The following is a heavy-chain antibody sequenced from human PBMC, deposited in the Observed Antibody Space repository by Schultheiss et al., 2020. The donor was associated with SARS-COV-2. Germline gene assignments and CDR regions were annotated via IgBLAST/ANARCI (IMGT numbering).Heavy chain of an antibody. CDR3: TSSESWYYYDSSGYYF. D-gene: IGHD3-22*01. V-gene: IGHV3-15*01. Sequence: GGSLRLSCAASGFTFSSYEMNWVRQAPGKGLEWVGRIKSKTDGGTTDYAAPVKGRFTISRDDSKNTLYLQMNSLKTEDTAVYYCTSSESWYYYDSSGYYFWGQGTLVTVSS. CDR1: GFTFSSYE. CDR2: IKSKTDGGTT. J-gene: IGHJ4*02.